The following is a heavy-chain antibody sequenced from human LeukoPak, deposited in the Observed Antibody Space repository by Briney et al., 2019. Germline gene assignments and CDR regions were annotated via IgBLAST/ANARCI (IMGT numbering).Heavy chain of an antibody. CDR2: IRYDGSNK. D-gene: IGHD2-2*01. CDR1: GFTFSSYG. Sequence: GGSLRLSCAASGFTFSSYGMHWVRQAPGKGLEWVAFIRYDGSNKYYADSVKGRFTISRDNSKNTLYLQMNSLRAEDTAVYYCAKPDIVVVPAAMIDWGQGTLVTVSS. CDR3: AKPDIVVVPAAMID. J-gene: IGHJ4*02. V-gene: IGHV3-30*02.